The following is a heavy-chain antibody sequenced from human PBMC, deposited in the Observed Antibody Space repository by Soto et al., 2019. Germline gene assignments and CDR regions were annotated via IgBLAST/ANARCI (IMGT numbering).Heavy chain of an antibody. CDR1: GYTFTNSG. Sequence: ASVKVSCTASGYTFTNSGFIWVRQAPGQGLEWMGWISAHNGNTDYAQKLQGRVIVTRDTSTSTAYMELRSLRSDDTAVYYCARGRYGDYWGQGALVTVSS. J-gene: IGHJ4*02. V-gene: IGHV1-18*01. CDR2: ISAHNGNT. CDR3: ARGRYGDY. D-gene: IGHD1-1*01.